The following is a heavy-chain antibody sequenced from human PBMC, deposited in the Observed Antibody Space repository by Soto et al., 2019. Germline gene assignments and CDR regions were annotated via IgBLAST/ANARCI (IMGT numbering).Heavy chain of an antibody. J-gene: IGHJ3*01. CDR1: GCTFSTYP. Sequence: EGSLRLSCAASGCTFSTYPMTWVRQTKGKGREWVSSIHGSGETTYYAECGKGRFIIARDNSKNTLYLQMGRRTADDAAVYFCARRSSGSYYASFDFWGQSSRGTAS. CDR2: IHGSGETT. CDR3: ARRSSGSYYASFDF. D-gene: IGHD1-26*01. V-gene: IGHV3-23*01.